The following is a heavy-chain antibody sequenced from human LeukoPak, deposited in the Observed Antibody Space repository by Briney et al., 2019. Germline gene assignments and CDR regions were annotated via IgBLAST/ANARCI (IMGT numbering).Heavy chain of an antibody. Sequence: PGGSLRLSXAASGFTFSDYYMSWIRQAPGKGLEWVSYISSSGSTIYYADSVKGRFTISRDNAKNSLYLQMNSLRAEDTAAYYCARSSDFWSGYQNWGQGTLVTVSS. V-gene: IGHV3-11*04. CDR1: GFTFSDYY. CDR2: ISSSGSTI. D-gene: IGHD3-3*01. J-gene: IGHJ4*02. CDR3: ARSSDFWSGYQN.